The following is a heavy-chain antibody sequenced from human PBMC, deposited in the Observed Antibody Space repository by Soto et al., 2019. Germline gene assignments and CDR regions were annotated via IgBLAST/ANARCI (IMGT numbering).Heavy chain of an antibody. Sequence: QITLKESGPTLVKPTQTLTLTCTFSGFSLTTDRVGVGWIRQPPGEALEWLAVIYWDDSKTYRPALESILTITTDATNNPEALTMTNVDSLDTATYYCAPAYGGGSLYWGQGTLVTVSS. D-gene: IGHD3-10*01. CDR3: APAYGGGSLY. V-gene: IGHV2-5*02. CDR2: IYWDDSK. J-gene: IGHJ4*02. CDR1: GFSLTTDRVG.